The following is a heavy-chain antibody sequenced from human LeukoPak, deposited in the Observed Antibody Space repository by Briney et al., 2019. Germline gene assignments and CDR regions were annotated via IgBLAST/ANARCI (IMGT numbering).Heavy chain of an antibody. CDR3: ARHRGYSGYDYYYYYYMDV. CDR2: IYYSGST. J-gene: IGHJ6*03. Sequence: SETLSLTCTVSGDSISSSSYYWGWIRQPPGKGLEWIGSIYYSGSTYYNPSLKSRVTISVDTSKNQFSLKLSSVTAADTAVYYCARHRGYSGYDYYYYYYMDVWGKGTTVTISS. V-gene: IGHV4-39*01. D-gene: IGHD5-12*01. CDR1: GDSISSSSYY.